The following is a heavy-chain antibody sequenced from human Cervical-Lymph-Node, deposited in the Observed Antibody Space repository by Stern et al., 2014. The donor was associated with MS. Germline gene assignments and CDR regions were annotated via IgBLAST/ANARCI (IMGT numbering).Heavy chain of an antibody. CDR2: IYSSGST. CDR1: GGSISSGNYY. Sequence: QLQLQESGPGLVKPSQTLSLTCTVSGGSISSGNYYWSWIRQPAGEGLEWIGRIYSSGSTPYNPPLKSRVTISADTSTNQFSLRLSSVTAADTAVYYCARGNYDVLTDNGGHGFDIWGQGTMVTVSS. J-gene: IGHJ3*02. D-gene: IGHD3-9*01. CDR3: ARGNYDVLTDNGGHGFDI. V-gene: IGHV4-61*02.